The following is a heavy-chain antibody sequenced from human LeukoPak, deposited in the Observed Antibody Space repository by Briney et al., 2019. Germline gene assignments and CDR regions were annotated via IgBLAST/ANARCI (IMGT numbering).Heavy chain of an antibody. J-gene: IGHJ5*02. D-gene: IGHD5-12*01. CDR3: ARERLLKNWFDP. CDR2: ISGSSTVI. CDR1: GFTFSSYS. V-gene: IGHV3-48*04. Sequence: GGSLRLSCTASGFTFSSYSMSWVRQAPGKGLEWVSYISGSSTVIYYVDSVKGRFTISRDNAKNSLYLQMNSLRAEDTAVYYCARERLLKNWFDPWGQGTLVTVSS.